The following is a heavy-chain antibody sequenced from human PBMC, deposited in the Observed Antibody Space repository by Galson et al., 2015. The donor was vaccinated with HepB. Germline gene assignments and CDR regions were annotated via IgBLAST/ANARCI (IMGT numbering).Heavy chain of an antibody. V-gene: IGHV3-30*04. D-gene: IGHD3-10*01. CDR1: GFTFSSYA. Sequence: CAVSGFTFSSYAMHWVRRAPGKGLEWVAVISYDESIKYYADSVKGRFTISRDISKNTLYLQINSLRAEDTALYYCAKELWFGAFYYYGMNVWDRGTTVTVSS. CDR3: AKELWFGAFYYYGMNV. J-gene: IGHJ6*02. CDR2: ISYDESIK.